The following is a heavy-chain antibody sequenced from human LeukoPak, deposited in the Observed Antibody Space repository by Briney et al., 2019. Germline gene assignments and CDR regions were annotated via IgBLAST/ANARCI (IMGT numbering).Heavy chain of an antibody. D-gene: IGHD5-18*01. CDR2: VSGSDDST. V-gene: IGHV3-23*01. Sequence: GGSLRLSCGASGFTFSSYAMTWVRQAPGKGLKWGSTVSGSDDSTYYADSVKGRFSISRDNSKNTLYLQMNSLRADDTAVYYCTKCLRAYSYGYFDYWGQGTLVTVSS. CDR1: GFTFSSYA. CDR3: TKCLRAYSYGYFDY. J-gene: IGHJ4*02.